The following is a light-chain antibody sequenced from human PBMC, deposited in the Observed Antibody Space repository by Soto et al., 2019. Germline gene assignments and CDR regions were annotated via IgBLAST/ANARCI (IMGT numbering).Light chain of an antibody. J-gene: IGKJ4*01. V-gene: IGKV3-20*01. Sequence: EIVLTQSPGTLSLSPGERATLSCRASQTITSSFLAWYQQNPGQAPRLLVSGASSRAADVPDRFSGSGSGTDFTLTISRLEPEDFAVYYCQQYDSSPLTFGGGNKVEIK. CDR3: QQYDSSPLT. CDR1: QTITSSF. CDR2: GAS.